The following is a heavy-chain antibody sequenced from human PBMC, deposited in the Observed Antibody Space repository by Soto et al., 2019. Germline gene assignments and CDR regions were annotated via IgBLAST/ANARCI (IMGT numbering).Heavy chain of an antibody. V-gene: IGHV3-48*02. J-gene: IGHJ6*02. CDR1: RFTFTSYS. CDR3: AGEYYYDSSGYPHYDYYGMDV. D-gene: IGHD3-22*01. CDR2: ISSSSSTI. Sequence: FLRLSCAAFRFTFTSYSMKWARQAPGKGLEWVSYISSSSSTIYYADSVKGRFTISRDNAKNSLYLQMNSLRDEDTAVYYCAGEYYYDSSGYPHYDYYGMDVWGQGT.